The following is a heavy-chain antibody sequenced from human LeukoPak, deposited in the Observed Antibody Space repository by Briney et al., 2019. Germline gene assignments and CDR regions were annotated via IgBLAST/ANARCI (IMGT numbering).Heavy chain of an antibody. CDR3: ARGDYYDSSGYSPDWYFDL. J-gene: IGHJ2*01. Sequence: PSQTLSLTCTVSGGSISSGDYYWSWIRQPAGKGLEWIGRIYTSGSTNYNPSLKSRVTMSVDTSKNQFSLKLSSVTAADTAVYYCARGDYYDSSGYSPDWYFDLWGRGTLVTVSS. CDR1: GGSISSGDYY. D-gene: IGHD3-22*01. V-gene: IGHV4-61*02. CDR2: IYTSGST.